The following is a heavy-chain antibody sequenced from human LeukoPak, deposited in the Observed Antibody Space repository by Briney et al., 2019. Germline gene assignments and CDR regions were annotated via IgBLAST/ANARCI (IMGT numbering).Heavy chain of an antibody. CDR2: INAGNGNT. J-gene: IGHJ4*02. D-gene: IGHD3-16*01. CDR1: GYTFTSYA. V-gene: IGHV1-3*01. Sequence: ASVKVSCKASGYTFTSYAMHWVRQAPGQRLEWMGWINAGNGNTKYSQKFQGRVTITRDTSASTAYMELSSLRSEDTAVYYCARTTHRFAGGGGHGYWGQGTLVTVSS. CDR3: ARTTHRFAGGGGHGY.